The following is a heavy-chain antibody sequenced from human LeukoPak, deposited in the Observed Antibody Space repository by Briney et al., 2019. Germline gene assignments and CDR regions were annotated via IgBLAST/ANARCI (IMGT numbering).Heavy chain of an antibody. Sequence: SETLSLTCTVSGGSINNYYWSWIRQPPGNGLEGIGFIYYSGSTNYNPSLKRRVTISVDTSRNQFSLKLSSVTAADTAVYYCASNMVRGVSDDFDIWGQGTMVTVSS. CDR2: IYYSGST. CDR1: GGSINNYY. CDR3: ASNMVRGVSDDFDI. D-gene: IGHD3-10*01. V-gene: IGHV4-59*01. J-gene: IGHJ3*02.